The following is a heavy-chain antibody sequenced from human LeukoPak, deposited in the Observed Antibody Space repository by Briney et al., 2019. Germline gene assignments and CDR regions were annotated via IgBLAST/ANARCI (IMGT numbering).Heavy chain of an antibody. CDR1: GYTFTGYY. CDR3: ARDRDGSSLYNWFDP. CDR2: INPNSGGT. V-gene: IGHV1-2*06. D-gene: IGHD6-13*01. Sequence: ASVKVSCKASGYTFTGYYMHWVRQAPGQGLEWMGRINPNSGGTNYAQKFQGRVTMTRDTSISTAYMELSRLRSDDTAVYYCARDRDGSSLYNWFDPWGQGTLVTVSS. J-gene: IGHJ5*02.